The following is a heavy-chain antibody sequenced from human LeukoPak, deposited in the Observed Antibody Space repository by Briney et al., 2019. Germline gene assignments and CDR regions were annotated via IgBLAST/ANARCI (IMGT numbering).Heavy chain of an antibody. CDR3: AQGYLSGWYPH. Sequence: PGGSLRLSCTVSGFSVSSSGMSWVRQAPGKGLELISAISVDGETALYADSVKGRFIISRDNSKNTLYLQMNCLRAEYTAVYYCAQGYLSGWYPHWGQGSLVSVSS. J-gene: IGHJ4*02. D-gene: IGHD6-19*01. V-gene: IGHV3-23*01. CDR2: ISVDGETA. CDR1: GFSVSSSG.